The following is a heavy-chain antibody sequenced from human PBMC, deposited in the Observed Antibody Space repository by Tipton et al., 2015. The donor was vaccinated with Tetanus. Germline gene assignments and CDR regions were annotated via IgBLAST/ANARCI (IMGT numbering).Heavy chain of an antibody. CDR2: IWYDGRNK. Sequence: SLRLSCAASGFSFGSYGMHWVRQAPGKGLEWVAVIWYDGRNKNYAASVKGRFSISRDNSNNTLYLQMNSVRAEDTAVYYCARELDSGSYGGYFDYWGQGTLVTVSS. D-gene: IGHD1-26*01. V-gene: IGHV3-33*01. CDR3: ARELDSGSYGGYFDY. CDR1: GFSFGSYG. J-gene: IGHJ4*02.